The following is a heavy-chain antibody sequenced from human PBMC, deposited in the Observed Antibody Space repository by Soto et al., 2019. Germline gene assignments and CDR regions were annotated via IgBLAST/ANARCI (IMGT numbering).Heavy chain of an antibody. CDR2: VNGDNGNT. CDR3: AREVGYGDYAD. V-gene: IGHV1-3*01. J-gene: IGHJ4*02. D-gene: IGHD4-17*01. Sequence: ASVKVSCKASGYSFSHYALHWVRQAPGQSLEWMGWVNGDNGNTKYSEKFQGRVTVTRDTSATTVYMELSSLRSEDTAVYYCAREVGYGDYADWGQGTLVAVSS. CDR1: GYSFSHYA.